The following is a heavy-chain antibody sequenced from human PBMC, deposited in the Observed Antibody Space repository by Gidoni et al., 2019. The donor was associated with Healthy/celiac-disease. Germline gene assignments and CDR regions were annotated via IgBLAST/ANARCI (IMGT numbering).Heavy chain of an antibody. Sequence: QVQLVVSGGGVVQPGRSLRLSCSASGFPFSSYAMHWVRQAPGKGLEWVAGISYDGSNKYYADSVKGRFTISRENSKNTLYLQMNSLRAEDTAVYYCARDRVAVAGPGGWFDPWGQGTLVTVSS. CDR3: ARDRVAVAGPGGWFDP. CDR2: ISYDGSNK. D-gene: IGHD6-19*01. V-gene: IGHV3-30-3*01. J-gene: IGHJ5*02. CDR1: GFPFSSYA.